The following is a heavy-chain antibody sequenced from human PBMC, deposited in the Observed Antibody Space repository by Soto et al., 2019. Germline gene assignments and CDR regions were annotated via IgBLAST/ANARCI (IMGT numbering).Heavy chain of an antibody. CDR2: IYYRGSI. CDR3: ARDGREASGMDV. V-gene: IGHV4-59*11. J-gene: IGHJ6*02. Sequence: SETLSLTCTVSGCSISSHYWSWCRQAPGKGLGWIGHIYYRGSISYNPPLRSRSTISVDTSKTRLSTKLNSVTSAHTAVYYCARDGREASGMDVWGQGTKVTAP. D-gene: IGHD1-26*01. CDR1: GCSISSHY.